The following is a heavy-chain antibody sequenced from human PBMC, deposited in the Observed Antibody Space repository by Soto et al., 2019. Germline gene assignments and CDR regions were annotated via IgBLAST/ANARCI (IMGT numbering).Heavy chain of an antibody. CDR2: ISYDGSNK. V-gene: IGHV3-30-3*01. J-gene: IGHJ4*02. CDR1: GFTFSNYA. Sequence: GGSLRLSCAASGFTFSNYAMHWVRQAPGKGLEWVAVISYDGSNKYYADSVKGRFTISRDNSKNTLYLQMNSLRAEDTAVYYCARGGITMTPLSYYWGQGTLVTVSS. CDR3: ARGGITMTPLSYY. D-gene: IGHD3-22*01.